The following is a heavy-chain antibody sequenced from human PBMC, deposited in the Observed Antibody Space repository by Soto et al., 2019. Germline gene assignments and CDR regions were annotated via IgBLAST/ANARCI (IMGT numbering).Heavy chain of an antibody. CDR2: IGVTGDT. V-gene: IGHV3-13*01. CDR3: AREYCSGGICPGYYYMDV. CDR1: GFTFSTYD. D-gene: IGHD2-15*01. J-gene: IGHJ6*03. Sequence: GGSLRLSCAASGFTFSTYDMHWVRQAAGKGLEWVAAIGVTGDTYYSGSVKGRFTISRENAKNSLYLQMNSLRAGDTAVYYCAREYCSGGICPGYYYMDVWGKGTTVTVSS.